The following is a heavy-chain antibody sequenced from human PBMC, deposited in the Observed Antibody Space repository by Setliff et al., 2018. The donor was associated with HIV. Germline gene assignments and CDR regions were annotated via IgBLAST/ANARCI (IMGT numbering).Heavy chain of an antibody. CDR3: ARGKVLRGNILYY. V-gene: IGHV1-3*01. J-gene: IGHJ4*02. CDR2: IHAGNGYT. D-gene: IGHD2-8*01. CDR1: GYTFTSYA. Sequence: ASVKVSCKASGYTFTSYAMHWVRQAPGQRLEWMGWIHAGNGYTKYSQKFQGRVTMTRNTSISTAYMDLSSLRSEDTAVYYCARGKVLRGNILYYWGQGTLVTVSS.